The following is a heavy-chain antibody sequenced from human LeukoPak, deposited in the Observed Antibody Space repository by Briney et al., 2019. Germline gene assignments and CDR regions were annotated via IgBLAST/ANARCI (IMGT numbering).Heavy chain of an antibody. J-gene: IGHJ3*02. V-gene: IGHV3-23*01. CDR3: AKRVNGAFDI. CDR1: GFNFGSYD. CDR2: INTDGSNT. Sequence: PGGSLRLSCAASGFNFGSYDMNWVRQAPGKGLEYVSTINTDGSNTWYADSVKGRFTISRDNSKSTVFLHMNNLRHEDTATYYCAKRVNGAFDIWGQGTMVSVSS.